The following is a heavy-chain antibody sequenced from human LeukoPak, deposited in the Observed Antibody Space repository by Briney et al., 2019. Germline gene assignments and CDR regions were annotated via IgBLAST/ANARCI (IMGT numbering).Heavy chain of an antibody. V-gene: IGHV3-21*01. CDR1: GFTFSSYS. Sequence: GGSLRLSCAASGFTFSSYSMNWVRQAPGKGLEWVSSISSSSSYIYYADSVKGRFTISRDNAKNSLYLQMNSLRVEDTAVYYCARGGITIFGVVNTYYYYMDVWGKGTTVTVSS. D-gene: IGHD3-3*01. J-gene: IGHJ6*03. CDR2: ISSSSSYI. CDR3: ARGGITIFGVVNTYYYYMDV.